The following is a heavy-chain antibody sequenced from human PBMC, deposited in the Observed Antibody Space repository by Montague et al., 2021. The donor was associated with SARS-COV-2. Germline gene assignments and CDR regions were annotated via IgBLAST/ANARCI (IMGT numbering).Heavy chain of an antibody. V-gene: IGHV4-39*07. Sequence: SETLSLTCSVSGGSISITDRYWGWIRQPPGKGLEFIGTIYYTGTXXYNPSLKSRVTISRDTSKNQFSLKVTSVTAADTAVYYCARCLPTGIGGRGYFDFWGQGSLVTVSS. CDR3: ARCLPTGIGGRGYFDF. CDR2: IYYTGTX. J-gene: IGHJ4*02. CDR1: GGSISITDRY. D-gene: IGHD1-1*01.